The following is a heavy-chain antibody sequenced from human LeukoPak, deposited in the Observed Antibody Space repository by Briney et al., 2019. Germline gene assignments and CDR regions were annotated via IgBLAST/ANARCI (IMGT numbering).Heavy chain of an antibody. CDR2: ISSSGSTI. Sequence: GGSLRLSCAASGFTFSSYEMNWVRQAPGKGLEWVSYISSSGSTIYYADSVKGRFTISRDNSKNTLYLQMNSLRAEDTAVYYCARVRIAVTNWFDPWGQGTLVTVSS. V-gene: IGHV3-48*03. J-gene: IGHJ5*02. CDR3: ARVRIAVTNWFDP. D-gene: IGHD6-19*01. CDR1: GFTFSSYE.